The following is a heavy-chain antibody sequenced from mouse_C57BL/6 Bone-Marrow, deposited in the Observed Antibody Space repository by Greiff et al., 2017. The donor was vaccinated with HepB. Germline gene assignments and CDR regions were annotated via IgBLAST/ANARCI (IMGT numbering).Heavy chain of an antibody. V-gene: IGHV5-6*01. Sequence: EVQRVESGGDLVKPGGSLKLSCAASGFTFSSYGMSWVRQTPDKRLEWVATISSGGSYTYYPDSVKGRFTISRDNAKNTLYLQMSSLKSEDTAMYYCARDYDPAWFAYWGQGTLVTVSA. CDR1: GFTFSSYG. CDR2: ISSGGSYT. D-gene: IGHD2-4*01. J-gene: IGHJ3*01. CDR3: ARDYDPAWFAY.